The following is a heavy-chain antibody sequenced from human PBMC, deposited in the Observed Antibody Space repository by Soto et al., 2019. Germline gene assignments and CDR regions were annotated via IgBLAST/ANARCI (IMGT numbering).Heavy chain of an antibody. CDR2: INHSGST. J-gene: IGHJ6*02. Sequence: PSETLSLTCAVYGGSFSGYDWSWIRQPPGKGLEWIGEINHSGSTNYNPSLKSRVTISVDTSKNQFSLKLSSVTAEDTAVYYCARGVRITIFGVVITSYYYYCRDVWGQVCTVTVS. D-gene: IGHD3-3*01. CDR3: ARGVRITIFGVVITSYYYYCRDV. CDR1: GGSFSGYD. V-gene: IGHV4-34*01.